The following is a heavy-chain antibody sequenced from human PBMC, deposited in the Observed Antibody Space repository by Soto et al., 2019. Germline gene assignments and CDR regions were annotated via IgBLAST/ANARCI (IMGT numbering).Heavy chain of an antibody. CDR2: IWYDGSNK. D-gene: IGHD3-22*01. CDR1: GFTFSSYC. CDR3: ARDQWEYDSSGHDAFAI. Sequence: GGSLRLSCAASGFTFSSYCMHWVRQAPGKGLEWVAVIWYDGSNKYYADSVKCRFTISRDNSKNTLYLQMNSLRAEDTAVYYCARDQWEYDSSGHDAFAIWGQGTMVTVSS. V-gene: IGHV3-33*01. J-gene: IGHJ3*02.